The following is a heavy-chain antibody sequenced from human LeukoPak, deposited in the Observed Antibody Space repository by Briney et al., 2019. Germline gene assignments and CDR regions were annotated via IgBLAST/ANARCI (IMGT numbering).Heavy chain of an antibody. V-gene: IGHV1-2*02. CDR1: GYTFTGYY. CDR3: ARYYYSSSWNFGY. Sequence: ASVKVSCKASGYTFTGYYMHWVRQAPGEGLEWMGWINPNSGGTNYAQKFQGRVTMTRDTSISTAYMELSRLRSDDTAVYYCARYYYSSSWNFGYWGQGNLVTVSS. J-gene: IGHJ4*02. D-gene: IGHD6-13*01. CDR2: INPNSGGT.